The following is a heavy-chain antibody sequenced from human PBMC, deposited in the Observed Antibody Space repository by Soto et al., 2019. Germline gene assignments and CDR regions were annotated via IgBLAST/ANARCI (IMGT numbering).Heavy chain of an antibody. CDR2: IYYSGST. J-gene: IGHJ5*02. Sequence: SETLSLTCTVSGGSISSYYWSWIRQPPGKGLEWIGYIYYSGSTNYNPSLKSRVTISVDTSKNQFSLKLSSVTAADTAVYYCARAHDILPGYEGNWLDPCGQGPLVTVYS. D-gene: IGHD3-9*01. CDR1: GGSISSYY. V-gene: IGHV4-59*01. CDR3: ARAHDILPGYEGNWLDP.